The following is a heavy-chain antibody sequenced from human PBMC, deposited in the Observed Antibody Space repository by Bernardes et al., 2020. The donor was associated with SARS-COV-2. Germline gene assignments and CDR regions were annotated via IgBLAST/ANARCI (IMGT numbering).Heavy chain of an antibody. V-gene: IGHV3-23*01. CDR1: GFIFNSYA. CDR2: ISGRGGTT. Sequence: GGSLRLSCRASGFIFNSYAMSWVRRAPGKGLEWVASISGRGGTTFYADSVKGRITISRDSSTNMAFLEMKSLRAEDTATYYCARGGSAGEFDYWGQGTLVTVSS. CDR3: ARGGSAGEFDY. J-gene: IGHJ4*02.